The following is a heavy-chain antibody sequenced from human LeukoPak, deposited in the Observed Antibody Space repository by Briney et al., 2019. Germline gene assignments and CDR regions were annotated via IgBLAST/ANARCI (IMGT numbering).Heavy chain of an antibody. V-gene: IGHV3-33*01. CDR1: GFTFSSYG. CDR2: KWYDGSNK. D-gene: IGHD3-10*01. J-gene: IGHJ4*02. Sequence: GRSLRLSCAASGFTFSSYGMHWVRQAPGKGLEWVAVKWYDGSNKYYADSVKGRFTISRDNSKNTLYLQMNSLRAEDTAVYYCARDMDGSGSYSIDYWGQGTLVTVSS. CDR3: ARDMDGSGSYSIDY.